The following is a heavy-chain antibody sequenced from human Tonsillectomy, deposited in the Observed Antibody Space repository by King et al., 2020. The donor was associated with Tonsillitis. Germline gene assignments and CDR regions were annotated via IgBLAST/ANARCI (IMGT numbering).Heavy chain of an antibody. J-gene: IGHJ4*02. D-gene: IGHD4-17*01. Sequence: VQLVESGGGLVQPGGSLRLSCAASGFTFSSYSMNWVRQAPGKGLEWVSYISSSSSTIYSADSVKGRFTISRANAKNSLYLQMNRLRDEDTAVYYCARDWMTTVTNSEGDYWGQGTLVTVSS. V-gene: IGHV3-48*02. CDR3: ARDWMTTVTNSEGDY. CDR1: GFTFSSYS. CDR2: ISSSSSTI.